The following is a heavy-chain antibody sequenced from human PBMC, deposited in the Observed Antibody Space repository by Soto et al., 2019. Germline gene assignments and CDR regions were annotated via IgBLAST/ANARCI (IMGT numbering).Heavy chain of an antibody. J-gene: IGHJ6*03. Sequence: QVQLVQSGAELKKPGSSVKVSCEASGGSFISYSFTWVRQAPGQGLGRMGRLIPIQNKANYALPFQDRVTITADRSPSTATMELRRMRHEETAVYYCANSLLFVDHADMDVWGKGTTVTVSS. CDR3: ANSLLFVDHADMDV. V-gene: IGHV1-69*02. CDR2: LIPIQNKA. D-gene: IGHD2-15*01. CDR1: GGSFISYS.